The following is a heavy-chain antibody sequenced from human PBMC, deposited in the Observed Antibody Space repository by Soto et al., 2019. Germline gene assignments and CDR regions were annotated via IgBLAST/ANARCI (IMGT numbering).Heavy chain of an antibody. Sequence: PSDTLSLTCTVSGDSISSSYWDWIRQAPGKGLEWIGYIDDTGSTNYNPSLKSRVTLSVDPSNNQYSLKLSSVTAADTAVYYCARGVLEWLLRDSYYYYMDVWGKGTTVTVSS. D-gene: IGHD3-3*01. CDR1: GDSISSSY. CDR3: ARGVLEWLLRDSYYYYMDV. V-gene: IGHV4-59*01. J-gene: IGHJ6*03. CDR2: IDDTGST.